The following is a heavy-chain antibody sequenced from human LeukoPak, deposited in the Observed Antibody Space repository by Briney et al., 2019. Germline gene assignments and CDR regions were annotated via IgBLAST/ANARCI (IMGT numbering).Heavy chain of an antibody. Sequence: ASVKVSCKASGYTFTSYGISWVRQAPGQGLEWMGWISAYNGITNYAQKLQGRVTMTTDTSTSTAYMELRSLRSDDTAVYYCAREYYDFWSGYYSWFDPWGQGTLVTVSS. V-gene: IGHV1-18*01. CDR2: ISAYNGIT. D-gene: IGHD3-3*01. J-gene: IGHJ5*02. CDR1: GYTFTSYG. CDR3: AREYYDFWSGYYSWFDP.